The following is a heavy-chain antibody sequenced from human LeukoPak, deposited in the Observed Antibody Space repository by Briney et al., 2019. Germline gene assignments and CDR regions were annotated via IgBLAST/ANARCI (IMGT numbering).Heavy chain of an antibody. D-gene: IGHD5-24*01. Sequence: GGSLRLSCAASGFIFSTYGMHWVRQAPGKGLEWVAFIRYDGSNKYYADSAKGRFTISRDNSKNTLYLQMNSLRAEDTAVYYCARLATHGDYWGQGTLVTVSS. J-gene: IGHJ4*02. V-gene: IGHV3-30*02. CDR1: GFIFSTYG. CDR2: IRYDGSNK. CDR3: ARLATHGDY.